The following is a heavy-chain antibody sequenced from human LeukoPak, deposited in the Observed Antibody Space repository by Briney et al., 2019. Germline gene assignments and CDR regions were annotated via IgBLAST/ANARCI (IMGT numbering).Heavy chain of an antibody. J-gene: IGHJ5*02. V-gene: IGHV3-74*01. CDR3: ARFYPICSSSSCYTP. D-gene: IGHD2-2*02. CDR1: GFTFSRYW. CDR2: INSDGSST. Sequence: GGSLRLSCAASGFTFSRYWMHWVRQAPGKGLVWVSRINSDGSSTTYAVSVKGRFTISRDNAKNSMYLEMNSLRAEDTALYYCARFYPICSSSSCYTPWGQGTRVTVSS.